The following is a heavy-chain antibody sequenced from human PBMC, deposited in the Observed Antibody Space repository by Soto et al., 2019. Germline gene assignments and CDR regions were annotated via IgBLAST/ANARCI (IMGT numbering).Heavy chain of an antibody. CDR2: INAGNGNT. J-gene: IGHJ4*02. Sequence: QVQLVQSGAEEKKPGASVKFSCKASGYTFTSYAMHWVRQAPGQRLEWMGWINAGNGNTKYSQKFQGRVTITRDTSASSAYMELSSLRSEDTAVYYCARVLVGATPVDYWGQGTLVTVSS. V-gene: IGHV1-3*05. D-gene: IGHD1-26*01. CDR1: GYTFTSYA. CDR3: ARVLVGATPVDY.